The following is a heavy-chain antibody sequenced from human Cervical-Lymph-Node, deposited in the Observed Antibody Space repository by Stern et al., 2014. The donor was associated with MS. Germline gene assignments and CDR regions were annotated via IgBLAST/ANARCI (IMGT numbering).Heavy chain of an antibody. CDR3: ARDRRPYDGGPFDL. V-gene: IGHV3-30-3*01. D-gene: IGHD3-16*01. CDR2: SSYYGTNR. J-gene: IGHJ3*01. CDR1: AFSFRDYA. Sequence: VQLVESGGGVVQPGRSLRLSCAASAFSFRDYAMHWVRQAPGKGLEWLAGSSYYGTNRHYADSVQGRFIISRVNADNTLDLQLNSLRAEDTALYYCARDRRPYDGGPFDLWGQGTMVIVSS.